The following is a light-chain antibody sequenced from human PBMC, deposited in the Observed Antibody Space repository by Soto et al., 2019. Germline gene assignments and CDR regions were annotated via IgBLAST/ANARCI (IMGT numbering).Light chain of an antibody. Sequence: EIVLTQSPGTLSLSPGERATLSCRASQSVSSSYLAWYQQKPGQAPRLLIYGASSRATGIPDRFSGSGSGADFSLPISSLEAEDFAVYYCQQYGSSPGTFGQGTKVEIK. CDR3: QQYGSSPGT. CDR1: QSVSSSY. V-gene: IGKV3-20*01. J-gene: IGKJ1*01. CDR2: GAS.